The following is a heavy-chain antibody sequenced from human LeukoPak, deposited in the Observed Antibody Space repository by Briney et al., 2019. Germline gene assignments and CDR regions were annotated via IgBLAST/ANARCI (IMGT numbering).Heavy chain of an antibody. CDR2: IYYSGST. CDR1: GGSISSYY. CDR3: ARETGLLTGAFDI. J-gene: IGHJ3*02. V-gene: IGHV4-59*12. D-gene: IGHD2-15*01. Sequence: PSETLSLTCTVSGGSISSYYWSWIRQPPGKGLEWIGYIYYSGSTNYNPSLKSRVTISVDTSKNQFSLKLSSVTAADTAVYYCARETGLLTGAFDIWGQGTMVTVSS.